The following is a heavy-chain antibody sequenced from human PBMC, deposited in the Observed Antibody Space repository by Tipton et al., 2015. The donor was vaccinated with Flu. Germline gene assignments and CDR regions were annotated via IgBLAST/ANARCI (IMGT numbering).Heavy chain of an antibody. CDR3: ARDPGYYYDSSGYYAGAFDI. V-gene: IGHV4-31*03. CDR2: IYYSGST. Sequence: LRLSCTVSGGSISSGGYYWSWIRQHPGKGLEWIGYIYYSGSTYYNPSLKSRVTISVDTSKNQFSLKLSSVTAADTAVYYCARDPGYYYDSSGYYAGAFDIWGQGTMVTVSS. D-gene: IGHD3-22*01. CDR1: GGSISSGGYY. J-gene: IGHJ3*02.